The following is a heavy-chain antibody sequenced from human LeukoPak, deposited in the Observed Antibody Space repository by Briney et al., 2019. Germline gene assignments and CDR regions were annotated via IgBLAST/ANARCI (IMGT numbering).Heavy chain of an antibody. D-gene: IGHD1/OR15-1a*01. CDR2: IKQDGSEK. CDR1: GFTFSSYW. Sequence: GGSLRLSCAASGFTFSSYWMSWVRQAPGKGLEWVANIKQDGSEKYYVDSVKGRFTISRDNDKNSLYLQMQSLRVEGTAVYYCEQNYFDYWGQGDLVTVSS. CDR3: EQNYFDY. J-gene: IGHJ4*02. V-gene: IGHV3-7*01.